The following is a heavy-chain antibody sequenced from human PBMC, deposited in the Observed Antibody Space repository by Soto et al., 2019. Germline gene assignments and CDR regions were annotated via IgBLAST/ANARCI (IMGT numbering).Heavy chain of an antibody. V-gene: IGHV3-30*18. CDR3: GKDTLDCSGGDCPLYYYYGMDV. CDR1: GFTFRSYG. D-gene: IGHD2-15*01. J-gene: IGHJ6*02. Sequence: QVQLVESGRGVVQPGTSLRLSCAASGFTFRSYGMHWVRQAPGKGLEWLAVISNDGSNKYLADSVKGRLALSRDNSRNTLYLQINSLRVEDTAVYYCGKDTLDCSGGDCPLYYYYGMDVWGQGTTVTVSS. CDR2: ISNDGSNK.